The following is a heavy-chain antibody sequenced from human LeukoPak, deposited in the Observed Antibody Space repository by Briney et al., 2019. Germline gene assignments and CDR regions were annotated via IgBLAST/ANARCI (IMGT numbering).Heavy chain of an antibody. CDR1: GYTLTELS. CDR3: ATWSPTNCSSTSCYGSWVDYYYGMTS. J-gene: IGHJ6*02. CDR2: FDPEDGET. V-gene: IGHV1-24*01. Sequence: ASVKVSCKVSGYTLTELSMHWVRQAPGKGLEWMGGFDPEDGETIYAQKFQGRVTMTEDTSTDTAYMELSSLRSEDTAVYYCATWSPTNCSSTSCYGSWVDYYYGMTSGAKGPRSPSP. D-gene: IGHD2-2*01.